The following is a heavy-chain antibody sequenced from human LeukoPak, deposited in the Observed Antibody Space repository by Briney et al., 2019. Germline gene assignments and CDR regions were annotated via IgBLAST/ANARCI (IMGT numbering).Heavy chain of an antibody. CDR2: ISGSSRHI. Sequence: GGSLRLSCAASGFTFSDYTMNWVRQAPGKGLEYVSSISGSSRHIYYADSVKGRFTISRDNTKSSLYLQMNSLRVEDMAVYYCARGYCGGDCYGDWGQSTLVTVSS. D-gene: IGHD2-21*02. CDR3: ARGYCGGDCYGD. CDR1: GFTFSDYT. V-gene: IGHV3-21*01. J-gene: IGHJ1*01.